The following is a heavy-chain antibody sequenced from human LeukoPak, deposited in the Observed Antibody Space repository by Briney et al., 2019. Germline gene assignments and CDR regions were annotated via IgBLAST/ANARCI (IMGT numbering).Heavy chain of an antibody. J-gene: IGHJ4*02. Sequence: PGGSLRLSCAASGFTVSSNYMSWVRQAPGKGLEWVSAISGSGGSTYYADSVKGRFTISRDNSKNTLYLQMNSLRAEDTAVYYCAKDVSSSDYWGQGTLVTVSS. CDR2: ISGSGGST. V-gene: IGHV3-23*01. CDR3: AKDVSSSDY. CDR1: GFTVSSNY.